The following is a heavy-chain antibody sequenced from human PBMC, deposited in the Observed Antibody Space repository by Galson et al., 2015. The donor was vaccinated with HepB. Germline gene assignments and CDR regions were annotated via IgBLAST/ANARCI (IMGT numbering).Heavy chain of an antibody. V-gene: IGHV1-18*01. CDR3: ARDGWAYSSSWYQAPGYFDY. CDR1: GYTFTSYG. CDR2: ISAYNGNT. Sequence: SVKVSCKASGYTFTSYGISWVRQAPGQGLEWMGWISAYNGNTNYAQKLQGRVTMTTDTSTSTAYMELRSLRSDDTAVYYCARDGWAYSSSWYQAPGYFDYWGQGTLVTVSS. J-gene: IGHJ4*02. D-gene: IGHD6-13*01.